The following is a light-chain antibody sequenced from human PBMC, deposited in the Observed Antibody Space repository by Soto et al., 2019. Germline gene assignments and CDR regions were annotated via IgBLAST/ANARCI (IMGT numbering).Light chain of an antibody. CDR3: QQNDRPTRT. CDR1: QSVSSSY. J-gene: IGKJ4*02. Sequence: EIVLTQSPGTLSLSPGERATLSCRASQSVSSSYVAWYQQNPGQAPRLLIYGSSSRATGIPDRCSGSGSGTDSTLIISRLEPEYFAEYYQQQNDRPTRTFGGGTKVEIK. CDR2: GSS. V-gene: IGKV3-20*01.